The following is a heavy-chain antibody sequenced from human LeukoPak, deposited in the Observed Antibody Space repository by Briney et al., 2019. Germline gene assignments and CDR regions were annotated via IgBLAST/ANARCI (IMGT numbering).Heavy chain of an antibody. D-gene: IGHD6-13*01. CDR3: ARGKYSSSWYEPYYFDY. CDR2: IYPGDSDT. Sequence: GESLQISCKGSGYSFTSYWIGWGRPMPGKGLEWMGIIYPGDSDTRYSPSFQGQVTISADKSISTAYLQWSNLKASDTAVYYCARGKYSSSWYEPYYFDYWGQGTLLTVPS. CDR1: GYSFTSYW. J-gene: IGHJ4*02. V-gene: IGHV5-51*01.